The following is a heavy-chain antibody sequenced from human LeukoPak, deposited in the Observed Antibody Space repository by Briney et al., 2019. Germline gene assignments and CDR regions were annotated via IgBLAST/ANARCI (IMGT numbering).Heavy chain of an antibody. V-gene: IGHV6-1*01. CDR2: TYYRSKWYS. Sequence: SQTLSLTCALSGDSFSGNSIAWTWIRQSPSRGLEWLGRTYYRSKWYSDSALSLKGRISINPDTSKNQFSLQLTSVTPEDSAVYYCARVALGSCTDSACYSRTFDIWGQGTMVTVSS. CDR3: ARVALGSCTDSACYSRTFDI. J-gene: IGHJ3*02. CDR1: GDSFSGNSIA. D-gene: IGHD2-15*01.